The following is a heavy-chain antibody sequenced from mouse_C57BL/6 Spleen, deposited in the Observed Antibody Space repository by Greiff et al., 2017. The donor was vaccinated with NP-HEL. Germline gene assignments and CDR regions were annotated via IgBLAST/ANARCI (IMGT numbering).Heavy chain of an antibody. CDR3: ARGSNYGY. D-gene: IGHD2-5*01. V-gene: IGHV1-80*01. J-gene: IGHJ2*01. Sequence: QVQLQQSGAELVKPGASVKISCKASGYAFSSYWMNWVKQRPGKGLEWIGQLYPGDGDTNYNGKIKGKATLTADKYSSPAYMQLSSLTSEDSAVYFCARGSNYGYWGQGTTLTVSS. CDR2: LYPGDGDT. CDR1: GYAFSSYW.